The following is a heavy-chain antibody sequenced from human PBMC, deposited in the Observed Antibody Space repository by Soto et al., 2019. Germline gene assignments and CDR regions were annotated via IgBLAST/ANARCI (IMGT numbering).Heavy chain of an antibody. V-gene: IGHV2-5*02. CDR3: AKSGSSGWYGWFDP. J-gene: IGHJ5*02. CDR1: GFSLRTSGVG. D-gene: IGHD6-19*01. Sequence: SGPTLVNPTHTLTLTCIFSGFSLRTSGVGVGWIRQPPGKALEWLGFTYWDDDKRYSPSLKSRLTITKDTSKNQVVLTMTNMDPVDTATYYCAKSGSSGWYGWFDPWGQGTLVTVSS. CDR2: TYWDDDK.